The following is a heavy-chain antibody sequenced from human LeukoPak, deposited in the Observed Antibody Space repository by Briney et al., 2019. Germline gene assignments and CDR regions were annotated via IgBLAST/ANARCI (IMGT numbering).Heavy chain of an antibody. Sequence: GGSLRLSCEASGFTFSSYGMHWVRQAPGKGLEWVAVISYDGSNKYYADSVKGRFTISRDNSKNTLYLQMNSLRAEDTAVYYCARDRSRMIWGQGTLVTVSS. CDR3: ARDRSRMI. V-gene: IGHV3-30*03. CDR1: GFTFSSYG. CDR2: ISYDGSNK. J-gene: IGHJ4*02. D-gene: IGHD2-2*01.